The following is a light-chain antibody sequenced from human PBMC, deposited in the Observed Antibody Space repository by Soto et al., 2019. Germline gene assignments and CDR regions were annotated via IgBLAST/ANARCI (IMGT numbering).Light chain of an antibody. V-gene: IGKV3-11*01. CDR1: QSVSSY. J-gene: IGKJ4*01. Sequence: EIVLTQSPATLSLSPGERATLSCRASQSVSSYLAWYQQKPGQAPRLLIYDASNRATGIPARFSGSGSGTDFNLTISSLEPEDFEVYYCKQSNYWPPLTFGGGTKVEIK. CDR2: DAS. CDR3: KQSNYWPPLT.